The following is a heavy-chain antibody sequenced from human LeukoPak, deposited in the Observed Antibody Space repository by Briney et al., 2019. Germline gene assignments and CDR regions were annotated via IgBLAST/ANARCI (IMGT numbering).Heavy chain of an antibody. D-gene: IGHD2-2*01. CDR3: TIGGYCSSTSCYEGFDP. CDR1: GYSISSGYY. CDR2: IYHSGSA. J-gene: IGHJ5*02. Sequence: SETLSLACAVSGYSISSGYYWGWIRQPPGKGLEWIGSIYHSGSAYYNPSLKSRVTISVDTSKNQFSLKLSSVTAADTAVYYCTIGGYCSSTSCYEGFDPWGQGTLVTVSS. V-gene: IGHV4-38-2*01.